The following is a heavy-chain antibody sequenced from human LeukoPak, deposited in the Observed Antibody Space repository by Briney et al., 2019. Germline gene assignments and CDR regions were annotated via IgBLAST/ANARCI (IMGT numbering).Heavy chain of an antibody. CDR1: GFTFSVAA. CDR3: AKDIQLST. V-gene: IGHV3-23*01. D-gene: IGHD5-24*01. CDR2: IGASGEST. J-gene: IGHJ3*01. Sequence: GGSLRLSCAASGFTFSVAAMTWVRQAPGKGLEWVSLIGASGESTYCAVSVKGRFTISRDNSKNTLSLQMNSLRVEDTAMYFCAKDIQLSTWGLGTMVTVSS.